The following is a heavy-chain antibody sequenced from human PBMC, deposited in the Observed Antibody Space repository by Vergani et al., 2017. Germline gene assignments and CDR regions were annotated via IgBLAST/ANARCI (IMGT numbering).Heavy chain of an antibody. CDR3: ASTQPGRILRDWYFDL. D-gene: IGHD1-14*01. J-gene: IGHJ2*01. CDR1: GGSISSYY. CDR2: IYYSGST. Sequence: QVQLQESGPGLVKPSETLSLTCTVSGGSISSYYWSWIRQPPGKGLEWIGYIYYSGSTNYNPSLKSRVTISVDTSKNQFSLKLSSVTAADTAVYYCASTQPGRILRDWYFDLGGRGTLVTVSS. V-gene: IGHV4-59*01.